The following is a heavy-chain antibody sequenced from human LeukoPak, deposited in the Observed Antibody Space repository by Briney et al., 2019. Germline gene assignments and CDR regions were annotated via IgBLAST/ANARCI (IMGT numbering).Heavy chain of an antibody. Sequence: GGSLRLSCAASGFTFSNAWMSWVRQAPGKGLEWVSVIYSGGCTYYADSVKGRFTISRDNSKNTLYLQMNSLRAEDTAVYYCAAGTFAEYFQHWGQGTLVTVSS. CDR1: GFTFSNAW. CDR3: AAGTFAEYFQH. D-gene: IGHD3-16*01. V-gene: IGHV3-53*01. CDR2: IYSGGCT. J-gene: IGHJ1*01.